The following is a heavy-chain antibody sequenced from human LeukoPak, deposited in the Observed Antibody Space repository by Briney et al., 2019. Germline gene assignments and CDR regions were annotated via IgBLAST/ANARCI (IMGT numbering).Heavy chain of an antibody. CDR2: IGPTGSDR. V-gene: IGHV3-21*06. J-gene: IGHJ4*02. CDR3: ATETNGRHYDY. Sequence: GGSLRLSCTASGLTFSTSCFNWVRQAPGKGLEWVASIGPTGSDRYHADSIKGRFTISRNNANNFLFLQMNSLRAEDTAVYYCATETNGRHYDYWGQGTLLTVSS. D-gene: IGHD1-14*01. CDR1: GLTFSTSC.